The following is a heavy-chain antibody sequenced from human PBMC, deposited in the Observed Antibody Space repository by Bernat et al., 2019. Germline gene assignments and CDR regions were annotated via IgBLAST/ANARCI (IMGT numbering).Heavy chain of an antibody. CDR3: ARVRNVDIVAMRGYFDN. CDR2: IKEDGSEK. CDR1: GFTFNNYW. J-gene: IGHJ4*02. Sequence: EVQLVESGVGLVQPGGSLRLSCAASGFTFNNYWMSWVRQAPGKGLEWVANIKEDGSEKYYVDSVKGRFTISRDNAKNSLYLQVNSLRAEDAAVYYCARVRNVDIVAMRGYFDNWGQGTLVTVSS. D-gene: IGHD5-12*01. V-gene: IGHV3-7*01.